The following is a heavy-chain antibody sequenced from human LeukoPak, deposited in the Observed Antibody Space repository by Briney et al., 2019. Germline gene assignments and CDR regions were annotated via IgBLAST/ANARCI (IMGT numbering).Heavy chain of an antibody. CDR1: GFTFNRCW. D-gene: IGHD2-21*02. Sequence: PGGSLRLSCVVSGFTFNRCWMNWVRQAPGKGLEWVAHINPDGRDTYYVDSVKGRFTISRDNAQNSMYLQMNSLRVEDTAVYYCXSWGDTTAEYFQRWGQGTLVTVSS. CDR2: INPDGRDT. V-gene: IGHV3-7*01. CDR3: XSWGDTTAEYFQR. J-gene: IGHJ1*01.